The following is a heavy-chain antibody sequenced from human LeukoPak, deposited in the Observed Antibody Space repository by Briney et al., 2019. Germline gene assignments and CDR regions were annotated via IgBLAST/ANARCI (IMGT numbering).Heavy chain of an antibody. CDR1: GGTFSSYA. Sequence: GSSVKVSCKASGGTFSSYAISWVRQAPGQGLEWMGGIIPIFGTANYAQKFQGRVTITAGKSTSTAYMELSSLRSEDTAVYYCARVDCSSTSCPDAFDIWGQGTMVTVSS. D-gene: IGHD2-2*01. CDR2: IIPIFGTA. V-gene: IGHV1-69*06. J-gene: IGHJ3*02. CDR3: ARVDCSSTSCPDAFDI.